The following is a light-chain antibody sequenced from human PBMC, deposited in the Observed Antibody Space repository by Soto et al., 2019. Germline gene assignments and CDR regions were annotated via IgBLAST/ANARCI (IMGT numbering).Light chain of an antibody. CDR3: QQYGSSPGT. V-gene: IGKV3-20*01. J-gene: IGKJ1*01. Sequence: EIVLTQSPGTLSLSPGERATLSCRASKSVRDSRLAWYQQKPGQAPSLLIYETSSRATGIPDRFRGSGSGIEFALTITRVEPEDVALYFCQQYGSSPGTFGQGTKVEI. CDR1: KSVRDSR. CDR2: ETS.